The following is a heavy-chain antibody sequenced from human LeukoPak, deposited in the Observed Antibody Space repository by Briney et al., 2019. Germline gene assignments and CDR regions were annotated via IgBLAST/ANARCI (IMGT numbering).Heavy chain of an antibody. CDR3: ARKVGATSIYWFDP. J-gene: IGHJ5*02. Sequence: SETLSLTCTVSGYSISSGYYWGWIRQPPGKGLEWIGSIYHSGSTYYNPSLKSRVTISVDTSKNQFSLKLSSVTAADTAVYYCARKVGATSIYWFDPWGQGTLVTVSS. V-gene: IGHV4-38-2*02. CDR2: IYHSGST. D-gene: IGHD1-26*01. CDR1: GYSISSGYY.